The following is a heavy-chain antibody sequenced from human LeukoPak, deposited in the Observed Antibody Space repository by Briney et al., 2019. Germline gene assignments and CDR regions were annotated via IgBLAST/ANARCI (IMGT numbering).Heavy chain of an antibody. J-gene: IGHJ4*02. CDR1: GGSISCSSYY. D-gene: IGHD2/OR15-2a*01. CDR2: IYYSGST. Sequence: ASETLSLTCTVSGGSISCSSYYWGWIRQPPGKGLQWIGSIYYSGSTYYNPSLKSRVTMSVDTSKNQFSLNLSSVTAADTAVYYCARLTFPQGGYWGQGTLVTVSS. V-gene: IGHV4-39*01. CDR3: ARLTFPQGGY.